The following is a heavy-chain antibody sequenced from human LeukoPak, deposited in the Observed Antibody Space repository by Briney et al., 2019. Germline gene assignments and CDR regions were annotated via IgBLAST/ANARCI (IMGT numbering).Heavy chain of an antibody. Sequence: SETLSLTCTVSGGSISSYYWSWIRQPPGKGLEWIGYIYTSGSTNYNPSLKSRVTISVDTSKNQFSLKLSSVTAADTAVYYCARHRYSSGWYAGYYFDYWGQGTLVTVSS. D-gene: IGHD6-19*01. CDR1: GGSISSYY. CDR3: ARHRYSSGWYAGYYFDY. J-gene: IGHJ4*02. CDR2: IYTSGST. V-gene: IGHV4-4*09.